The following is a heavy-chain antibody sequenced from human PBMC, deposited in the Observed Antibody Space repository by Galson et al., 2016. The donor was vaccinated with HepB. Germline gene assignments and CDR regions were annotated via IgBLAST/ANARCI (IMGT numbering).Heavy chain of an antibody. CDR1: GFTFSTYA. CDR2: ISDNSAKT. V-gene: IGHV3-23*01. D-gene: IGHD1-26*01. J-gene: IGHJ4*02. Sequence: LRLSCAASGFTFSTYAMIWVRRAPGKGLEWLSTISDNSAKTYYADSVRGRFTVSRDNSKNTLYLQINSLRAEDTALYYCAQYAAGSQFYWGRGTLVTVSS. CDR3: AQYAAGSQFY.